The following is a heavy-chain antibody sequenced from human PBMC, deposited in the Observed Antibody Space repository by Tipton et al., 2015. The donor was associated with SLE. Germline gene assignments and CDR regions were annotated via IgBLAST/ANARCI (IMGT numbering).Heavy chain of an antibody. CDR3: ARRRGSYSFDY. CDR1: GFTFSSYW. Sequence: SLRLSCAASGFTFSSYWMSWVRQAPGKGLEWVANIKQDGSEKYYVDSVRGRFTISRDNAKNSLYLQMNSLRADDTAVYYCARRRGSYSFDYWGQGTLVTVSS. J-gene: IGHJ4*02. D-gene: IGHD1-26*01. CDR2: IKQDGSEK. V-gene: IGHV3-7*01.